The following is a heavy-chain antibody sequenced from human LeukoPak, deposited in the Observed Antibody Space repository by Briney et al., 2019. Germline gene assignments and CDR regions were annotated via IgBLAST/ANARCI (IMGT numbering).Heavy chain of an antibody. CDR3: ARGEAHFDY. Sequence: SETLSLTCAVYSGSFSGYYWSWIRQPPGKGLEWIGYIYYSGSTNYNPSLKSRVTISVDTSKNQFSLKLSSVTAADTAVYYCARGEAHFDYWGQGTLVTVSS. CDR2: IYYSGST. CDR1: SGSFSGYY. D-gene: IGHD3-16*01. J-gene: IGHJ4*02. V-gene: IGHV4-59*01.